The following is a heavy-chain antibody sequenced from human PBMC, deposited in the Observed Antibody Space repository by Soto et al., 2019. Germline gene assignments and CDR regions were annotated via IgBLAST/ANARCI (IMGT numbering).Heavy chain of an antibody. CDR1: GGSISSSSYY. D-gene: IGHD6-13*01. Sequence: QLQLRESGPGLVKPSETLSLTCTVSGGSISSSSYYWGWIRQPPGKGLEWIGSIYYSGSTYYNPSLKIRVTISVDTSKNQFSLKLSSVTAADTAVYDCASHATHSSSWVDYWGQGTLVTVSS. J-gene: IGHJ4*02. V-gene: IGHV4-39*01. CDR3: ASHATHSSSWVDY. CDR2: IYYSGST.